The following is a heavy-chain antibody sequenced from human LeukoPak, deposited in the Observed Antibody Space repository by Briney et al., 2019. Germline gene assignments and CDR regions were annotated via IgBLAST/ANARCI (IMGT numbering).Heavy chain of an antibody. CDR1: GGSFSGYY. Sequence: SETLSLTCAVYGGSFSGYYWSWIRQPPGKGLEWIGEINHSGSTNYNPSLKSRVTISVDTSKNQFSLKLSSVTAADTAVYYCARSSGRGYYYYYYVDVWGKGTTVTVSS. J-gene: IGHJ6*03. D-gene: IGHD1-26*01. CDR3: ARSSGRGYYYYYYVDV. CDR2: INHSGST. V-gene: IGHV4-34*01.